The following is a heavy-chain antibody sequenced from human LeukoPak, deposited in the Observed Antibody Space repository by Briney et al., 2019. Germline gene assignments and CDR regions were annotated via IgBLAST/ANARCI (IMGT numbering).Heavy chain of an antibody. D-gene: IGHD7-27*01. Sequence: GGSLRLSCAASGFTFSSYTMNWVRQAPGKGLEWVSYISSGSSAIYYADSVKGRFTISRDNAKSSLFLQMNSLRDEDTAVYYCVRDKDWGFDYWGQGTLVTVSS. CDR1: GFTFSSYT. CDR2: ISSGSSAI. J-gene: IGHJ4*02. V-gene: IGHV3-48*02. CDR3: VRDKDWGFDY.